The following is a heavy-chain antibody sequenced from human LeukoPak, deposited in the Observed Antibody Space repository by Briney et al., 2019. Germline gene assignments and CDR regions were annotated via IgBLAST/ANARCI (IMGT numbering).Heavy chain of an antibody. Sequence: PGGSLRLSCAASGFTFSNHWMSWVRQPPGKGLEWVANIKQDGSEKYYVDSVKGRFTISRDNAKNSLYLQMNSLRAEDTAVYYCARVNGLRYIDYWGQGTLVTVSS. CDR1: GFTFSNHW. V-gene: IGHV3-7*03. CDR3: ARVNGLRYIDY. CDR2: IKQDGSEK. D-gene: IGHD1-1*01. J-gene: IGHJ4*02.